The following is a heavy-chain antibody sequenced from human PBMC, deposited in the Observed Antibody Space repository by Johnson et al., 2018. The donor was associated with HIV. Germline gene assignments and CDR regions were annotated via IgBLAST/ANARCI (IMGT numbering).Heavy chain of an antibody. J-gene: IGHJ3*02. CDR2: INSDGSST. CDR1: GFTFSSYW. Sequence: VQLVESGGGLVQPGGSLRLSCAASGFTFSSYWMHWVCQAPGKGLVWVSRINSDGSSTSYADSVKGRFTISRDNAKNTLYLQMNSLRAEDTAVYYCARDKAVGYSSGWHAFDIWGQGTMVTVSS. CDR3: ARDKAVGYSSGWHAFDI. D-gene: IGHD6-19*01. V-gene: IGHV3-74*01.